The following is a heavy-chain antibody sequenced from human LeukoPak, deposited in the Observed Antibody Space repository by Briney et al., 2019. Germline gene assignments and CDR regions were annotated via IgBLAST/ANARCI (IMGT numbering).Heavy chain of an antibody. CDR3: AWTLDYYDSSGYYYRAYYFDY. D-gene: IGHD3-22*01. J-gene: IGHJ4*02. CDR2: IDWDDDK. V-gene: IGHV2-70*01. Sequence: SGPALVKPTQTLTLTSTFSGFSLSTSGMCVSWIRQPPGKALEWLALIDWDDDKYYSTSLKTRLTISKDTSKNQVVLTMTNMDPVDTATYYCAWTLDYYDSSGYYYRAYYFDYWGQGTLVTVSS. CDR1: GFSLSTSGMC.